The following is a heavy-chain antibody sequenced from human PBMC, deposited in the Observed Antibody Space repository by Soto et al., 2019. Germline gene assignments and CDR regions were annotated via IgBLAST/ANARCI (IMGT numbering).Heavy chain of an antibody. D-gene: IGHD2-21*01. CDR3: AKAPAYIFGNT. CDR2: INAGNGNT. J-gene: IGHJ5*01. CDR1: GYTSTSYA. Sequence: ASVKVSCKASGYTSTSYAMLWVLQAPGQRLEWMGWINAGNGNTKYSQKFQGRVTITRDTSASTAYMELSSLRSEDTAVYCCAKAPAYIFGNTWGHGLPVTV. V-gene: IGHV1-3*01.